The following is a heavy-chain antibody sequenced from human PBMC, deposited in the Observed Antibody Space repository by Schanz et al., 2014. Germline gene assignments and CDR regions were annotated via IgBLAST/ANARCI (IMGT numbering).Heavy chain of an antibody. CDR3: ARGLIAAAGGAFDY. CDR2: ISGSGGST. CDR1: GFTFSSYS. J-gene: IGHJ4*02. V-gene: IGHV3-23*04. Sequence: EVQLVESGGGLVQPGGSLRLSCTASGFTFSSYSMNWVRQAPGKGLEWVSAISGSGGSTYYADSVRGRFTMSRDNSKNTLYLQMNSLRAGDAAVYYCARGLIAAAGGAFDYWGQGTLVAVSA. D-gene: IGHD6-13*01.